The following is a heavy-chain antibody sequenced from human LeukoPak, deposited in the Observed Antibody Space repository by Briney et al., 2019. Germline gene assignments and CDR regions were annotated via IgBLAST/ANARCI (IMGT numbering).Heavy chain of an antibody. V-gene: IGHV4-30-4*08. D-gene: IGHD5-18*01. CDR3: ARGLLVRGYTYGGGVDY. CDR2: IYYSGST. CDR1: GGSISSGDYY. Sequence: SETLSLTCTVSGGSISSGDYYWSWIRQPPGKGLEWIGYIYYSGSTYYNPSLKSRVTISVDTSKNQFSLKLNSVTAADTAVYYCARGLLVRGYTYGGGVDYWGQGTLVTVSS. J-gene: IGHJ4*02.